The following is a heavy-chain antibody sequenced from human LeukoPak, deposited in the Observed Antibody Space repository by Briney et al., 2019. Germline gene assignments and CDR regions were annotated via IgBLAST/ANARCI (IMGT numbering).Heavy chain of an antibody. CDR2: ISSSGSNI. J-gene: IGHJ6*04. D-gene: IGHD3-10*02. CDR3: AELGITMIGGV. V-gene: IGHV3-48*03. Sequence: GGALRLSCAAPGFTLSSYEMNWVRPAPGEGLEWCSYISSSGSNIYYADSVKGRFTISRDNAKNSLYLQMNSLRAEDTAVYYCAELGITMIGGVWGKGTTVTISS. CDR1: GFTLSSYE.